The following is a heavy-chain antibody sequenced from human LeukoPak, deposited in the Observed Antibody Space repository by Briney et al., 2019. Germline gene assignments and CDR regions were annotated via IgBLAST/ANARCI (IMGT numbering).Heavy chain of an antibody. Sequence: HPGGSLRLSCAASGFTFSSYAMSWVRQAPGKGLEWVSAISGSGGSTYYADSVKGRFTISRDNSKNTLYLQMNSLRADDTAVFYCAKDGVTYGGYFDYWGQGTLVTVSS. V-gene: IGHV3-23*01. CDR1: GFTFSSYA. D-gene: IGHD3-16*01. CDR2: ISGSGGST. J-gene: IGHJ4*02. CDR3: AKDGVTYGGYFDY.